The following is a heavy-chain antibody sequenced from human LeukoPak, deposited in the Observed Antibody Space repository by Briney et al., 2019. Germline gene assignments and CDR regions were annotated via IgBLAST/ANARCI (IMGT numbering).Heavy chain of an antibody. Sequence: PGGSLRLSCAASGFTFSSYSMNWVRQAPGKGLEWVSSISSSSSYIYYADSVKGRFTISRDNAKNSLYLQMNSLRAEDTAVYYCARDGVEAPDYYDSSGYLRFDYWGQGTLVTVSS. CDR2: ISSSSSYI. D-gene: IGHD3-22*01. CDR3: ARDGVEAPDYYDSSGYLRFDY. J-gene: IGHJ4*02. V-gene: IGHV3-21*01. CDR1: GFTFSSYS.